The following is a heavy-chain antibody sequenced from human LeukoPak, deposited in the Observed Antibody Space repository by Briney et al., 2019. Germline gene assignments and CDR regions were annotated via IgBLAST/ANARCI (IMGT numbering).Heavy chain of an antibody. J-gene: IGHJ3*02. Sequence: SETLSLTCTVSGGSISSSSYYWGWIRQPPGKGLEWIGSIYYSGSTYYNPSLKSRVTISVDTSKNQFSLKLRSVTAADTAVYYCARESSGWYRDMAAFDIWGQGTMVTVSS. D-gene: IGHD6-19*01. CDR2: IYYSGST. CDR1: GGSISSSSYY. CDR3: ARESSGWYRDMAAFDI. V-gene: IGHV4-39*02.